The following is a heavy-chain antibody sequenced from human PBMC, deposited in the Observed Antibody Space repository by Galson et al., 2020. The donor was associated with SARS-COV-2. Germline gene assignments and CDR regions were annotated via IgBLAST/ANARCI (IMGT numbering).Heavy chain of an antibody. Sequence: RGSLRLSCAASGFTFSSYGMHWVRQAPGKGLEWVAVIWYDGSNKYYADSVKGRFTISRDNSKNTLYLQMNSLRAEDTAVYYCARGYGDSSGWYGFLVDYWGQGTLVTVSS. J-gene: IGHJ4*02. CDR1: GFTFSSYG. V-gene: IGHV3-33*01. CDR2: IWYDGSNK. D-gene: IGHD6-19*01. CDR3: ARGYGDSSGWYGFLVDY.